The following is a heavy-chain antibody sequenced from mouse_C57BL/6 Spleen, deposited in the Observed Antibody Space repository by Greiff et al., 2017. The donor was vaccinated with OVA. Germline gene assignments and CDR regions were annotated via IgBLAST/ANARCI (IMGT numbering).Heavy chain of an antibody. CDR3: ARRVLNYFDY. V-gene: IGHV1-50*01. CDR2: IDPSDSYT. D-gene: IGHD1-1*01. CDR1: GYTFTSYW. J-gene: IGHJ2*01. Sequence: QVQLQQPGAELVKPGASVKLSCKASGYTFTSYWMQWVKQRPGQGLEWIGEIDPSDSYTNYNQKFKGKATLTVDTSSSTAYMQLSSLTSEDSAVYYCARRVLNYFDYWGQGTTLTVSS.